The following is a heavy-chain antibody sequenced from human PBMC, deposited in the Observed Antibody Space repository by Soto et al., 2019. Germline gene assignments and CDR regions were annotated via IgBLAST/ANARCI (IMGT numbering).Heavy chain of an antibody. D-gene: IGHD3-22*01. CDR3: ARVQSTYYYDSSGYHSPDYFDY. CDR2: IWYDGSNK. J-gene: IGHJ4*02. CDR1: VFTVRGYG. V-gene: IGHV3-33*01. Sequence: VXLSCAACVFTVRGYGMHWVCQAACKGLEWVAVIWYDGSNKYYADSVKGRFTISRDNSKNTLYLQMNSLRAEDTAVYYCARVQSTYYYDSSGYHSPDYFDYWGQGTLVTVSS.